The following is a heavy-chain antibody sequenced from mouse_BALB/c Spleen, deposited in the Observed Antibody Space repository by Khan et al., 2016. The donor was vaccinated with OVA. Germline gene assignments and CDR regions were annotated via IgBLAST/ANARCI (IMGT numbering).Heavy chain of an antibody. Sequence: EVQLQESGPGLVKPSQSLSLTCTVTGYSITSEYTWNWIRQFPENKLEWMGFISYSGNTRYNPSLKSRISITRDTSTNQFFLQLNSVTSEDTATYYCARKDYYAYDPFPYWGQGTLVTVSA. CDR1: GYSITSEYT. CDR2: ISYSGNT. V-gene: IGHV3-2*02. D-gene: IGHD2-2*01. J-gene: IGHJ3*01. CDR3: ARKDYYAYDPFPY.